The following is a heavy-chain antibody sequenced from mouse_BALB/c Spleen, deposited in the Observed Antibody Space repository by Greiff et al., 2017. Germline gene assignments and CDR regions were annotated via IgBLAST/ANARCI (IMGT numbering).Heavy chain of an antibody. CDR3: ARHEGGNYRYAMDY. Sequence: EVKVEESGGGLVQPGGSLKLSCAASGFTFSSYTMSWVRQTPEKRLEWVAYISNGGGSTYYPDTVKGRFTISRDNAKNTLYLQMSSLKSEDTAMYYCARHEGGNYRYAMDYWGQGTSITVSS. D-gene: IGHD2-1*01. CDR2: ISNGGGST. V-gene: IGHV5-12-2*01. J-gene: IGHJ4*01. CDR1: GFTFSSYT.